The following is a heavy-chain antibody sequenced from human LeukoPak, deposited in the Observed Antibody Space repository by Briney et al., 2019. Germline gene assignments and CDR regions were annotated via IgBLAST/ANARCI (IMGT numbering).Heavy chain of an antibody. V-gene: IGHV4-59*01. J-gene: IGHJ5*02. CDR1: GGSISSYY. Sequence: SETLSLTCTVSGGSISSYYWSWIRQPPGKGLEWIGYIYYSGSTNYNPSLKSRVTISVDTSKNQFSLKLSSVIAADTAVYYCARDLSSGRYNWFDPWGQGTLVTVSS. CDR2: IYYSGST. CDR3: ARDLSSGRYNWFDP. D-gene: IGHD6-19*01.